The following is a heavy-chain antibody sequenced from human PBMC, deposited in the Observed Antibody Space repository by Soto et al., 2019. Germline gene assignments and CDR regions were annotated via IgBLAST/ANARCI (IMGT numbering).Heavy chain of an antibody. J-gene: IGHJ4*02. CDR3: TGEVASGY. V-gene: IGHV3-30*03. CDR1: GFTVSSYG. CDR2: ISRDGGTK. Sequence: QVQLVESGGGVVQPGRSLRLSCAVSGFTVSSYGMHWVRQAPGKGLEWVAVISRDGGTKFYAESVKGRFTISKDNSRNTLFLEMNRLRGDDMAVYYCTGEVASGYWGQGTLVTVSS. D-gene: IGHD2-8*02.